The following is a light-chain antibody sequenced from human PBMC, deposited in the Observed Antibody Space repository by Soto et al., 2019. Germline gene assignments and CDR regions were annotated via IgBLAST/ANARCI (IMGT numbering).Light chain of an antibody. V-gene: IGLV2-11*01. J-gene: IGLJ2*01. CDR3: CSYAGSYPVV. Sequence: QSALTQPRSVSGSPGQSVTISCTGTSSDVGGYNYVSWYQQHPGKAPKLMIYDVSKRPSGVPDRFSGSKSGNTASLTICGLQAEDEADYYCCSYAGSYPVVFGGGTKLTVL. CDR2: DVS. CDR1: SSDVGGYNY.